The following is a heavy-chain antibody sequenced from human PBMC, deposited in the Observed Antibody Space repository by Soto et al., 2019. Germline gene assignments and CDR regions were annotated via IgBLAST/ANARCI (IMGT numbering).Heavy chain of an antibody. CDR1: GYHFPYYW. Sequence: GESMKISCKGSGYHFPYYWIGWVRQVPGKGLEWMGIIYPRDSDTRYSPSFQGQVTISADGSISTSYLQWRSLRASDTAIYYCATQMYFDFWRATKSGGRHYFDMAVWGQGTTVIVSS. D-gene: IGHD3-3*01. J-gene: IGHJ6*02. CDR2: IYPRDSDT. CDR3: ATQMYFDFWRATKSGGRHYFDMAV. V-gene: IGHV5-51*01.